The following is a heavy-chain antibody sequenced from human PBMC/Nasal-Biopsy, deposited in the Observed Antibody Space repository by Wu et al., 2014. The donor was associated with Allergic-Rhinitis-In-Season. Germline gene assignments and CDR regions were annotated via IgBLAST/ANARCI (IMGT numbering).Heavy chain of an antibody. D-gene: IGHD1-26*01. CDR3: ATLDTSRRYYLTDL. CDR2: INSYSGDT. V-gene: IGHV1-18*04. CDR1: GDTFTSNG. Sequence: VKVSCKPSGDTFTSNGISWVRQAPGQGLEWMGWINSYSGDTDYAQNFQGRVTMTIDTSTTTAFLELRSLRSDDTAVYFCATLDTSRRYYLTDLWGQGTLLSVSS. J-gene: IGHJ4*02.